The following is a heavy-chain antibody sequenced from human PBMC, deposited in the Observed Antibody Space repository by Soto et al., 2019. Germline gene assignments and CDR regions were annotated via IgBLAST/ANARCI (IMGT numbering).Heavy chain of an antibody. V-gene: IGHV3-23*01. Sequence: EVQLLESGGGLVQPGGSLRLSCRASGFTFSSSAMTWVRQAPGQGLEWVASISENGGSRGGTYYADYVKGRFTISRDNSNNALYLQVDSLRGADTAVYYCASGKAVVVAALAIWGQGTMVTVSS. D-gene: IGHD2-15*01. J-gene: IGHJ3*02. CDR3: ASGKAVVVAALAI. CDR2: ISENGGSRGGT. CDR1: GFTFSSSA.